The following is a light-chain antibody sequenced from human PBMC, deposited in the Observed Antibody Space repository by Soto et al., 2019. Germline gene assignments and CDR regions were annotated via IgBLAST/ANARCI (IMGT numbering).Light chain of an antibody. V-gene: IGKV3-20*01. Sequence: EIVLTQSPGTLSLSPGERATLSCRASQSVSSNYLAWYQQKPGQAPRLLIYGASNRPTGIPDRFSGSGSGTDFTLIITRLEPEDVAVYYCQQYGSSPRFGQGTKVEIK. CDR3: QQYGSSPR. CDR2: GAS. CDR1: QSVSSNY. J-gene: IGKJ1*01.